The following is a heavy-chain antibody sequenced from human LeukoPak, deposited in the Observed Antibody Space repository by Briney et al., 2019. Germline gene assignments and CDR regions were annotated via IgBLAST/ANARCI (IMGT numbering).Heavy chain of an antibody. CDR3: ARVPPGWDWFDP. CDR1: GGSISSYY. V-gene: IGHV4-59*01. CDR2: IYYSGST. J-gene: IGHJ5*02. Sequence: SETLSLTCTVSGGSISSYYWSWIRQPPGEGLEWIGYIYYSGSTNYNPSLKSRVTISVDTSKNQFSLKLSSVTAADTAVYYCARVPPGWDWFDPWGQGTLVTVSS. D-gene: IGHD6-19*01.